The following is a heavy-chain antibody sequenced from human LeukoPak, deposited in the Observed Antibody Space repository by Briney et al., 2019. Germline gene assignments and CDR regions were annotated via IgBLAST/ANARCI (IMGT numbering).Heavy chain of an antibody. V-gene: IGHV3-23*01. CDR2: VTGGGGST. CDR1: GFILTSYG. Sequence: GGSLRLSCAASGFILTSYGMNWVRQAPGKGLEWVTGVTGGGGSTYYADSVKGRFTVSSDNSKNILYLEMNSLRSEDTATYYCAKDATLAVAGSYFNYWGQGALLTVSS. CDR3: AKDATLAVAGSYFNY. D-gene: IGHD6-19*01. J-gene: IGHJ4*02.